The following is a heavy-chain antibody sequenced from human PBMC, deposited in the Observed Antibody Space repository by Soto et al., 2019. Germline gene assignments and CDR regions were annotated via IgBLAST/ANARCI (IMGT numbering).Heavy chain of an antibody. D-gene: IGHD2-21*01. V-gene: IGHV4-30-2*01. J-gene: IGHJ1*01. CDR2: IYHSGST. Sequence: SERMAITCALSGGSISSGGYSWSWIRKPPGKGLEWIGYIYHSGSTYYNPSLKSRVTISVDRSKNQFSLNLSSVTAADTAVYYCAPGGRDSLGSFQHWGQGTLVTVSS. CDR1: GGSISSGGYS. CDR3: APGGRDSLGSFQH.